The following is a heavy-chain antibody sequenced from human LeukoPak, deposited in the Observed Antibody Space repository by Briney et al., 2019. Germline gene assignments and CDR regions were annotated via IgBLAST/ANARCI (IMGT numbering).Heavy chain of an antibody. Sequence: GGSLRLSCAASGFTFSSYSMTWVRQAPGRGLEWVSSISSSSSYIYYADSVKGRFTISRDNAKNSLYLQMNSLRAEDTAVYYCARPRGNVEMAAIPFDYWGLGTLVTVSS. V-gene: IGHV3-21*01. CDR1: GFTFSSYS. J-gene: IGHJ4*02. CDR3: ARPRGNVEMAAIPFDY. D-gene: IGHD5-24*01. CDR2: ISSSSSYI.